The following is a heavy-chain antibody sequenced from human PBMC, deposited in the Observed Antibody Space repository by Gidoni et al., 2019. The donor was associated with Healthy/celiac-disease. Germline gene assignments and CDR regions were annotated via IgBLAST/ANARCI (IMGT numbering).Heavy chain of an antibody. CDR2: INHSGST. D-gene: IGHD1-26*01. V-gene: IGHV4-34*01. CDR3: ARERGFGSFYADY. Sequence: QVQLQQWGAGLLKPSETLSLTCAVYGGSFSGYYWSWIRQPPGKGLEWIGEINHSGSTNYNPSLKSRVTISGDTSKNQFSLKLSSVTAADTAVYYCARERGFGSFYADYWGQGTLVTVSS. CDR1: GGSFSGYY. J-gene: IGHJ4*02.